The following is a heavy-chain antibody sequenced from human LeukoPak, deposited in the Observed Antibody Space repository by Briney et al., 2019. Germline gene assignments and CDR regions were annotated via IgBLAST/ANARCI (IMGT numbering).Heavy chain of an antibody. J-gene: IGHJ4*02. CDR1: GFTFSSYA. Sequence: GGCLRLSCAASGFTFSSYAMSWVRQAPGKGLEWVSAISGSGGSTYYADSVKGRFTISRDNSKNTLYLQMNSLRAEDTAVYYCAKDRHMVRGVINYWGQGTLVTVSS. D-gene: IGHD3-10*01. CDR2: ISGSGGST. V-gene: IGHV3-23*01. CDR3: AKDRHMVRGVINY.